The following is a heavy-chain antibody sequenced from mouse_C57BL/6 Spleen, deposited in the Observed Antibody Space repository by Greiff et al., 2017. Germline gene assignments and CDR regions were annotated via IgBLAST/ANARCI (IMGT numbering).Heavy chain of an antibody. CDR2: IYPGDGDT. D-gene: IGHD6-1*01. J-gene: IGHJ4*01. CDR3: AISDSAYAMDY. CDR1: GYAFSSSW. Sequence: QVQLQQSGPELVKPGASVKISCKASGYAFSSSWLNLVKQRPGKGLEWIGRIYPGDGDTNYNGKFKGKATLTADKSSSTAYMQHSRLTSDDSAVYFCAISDSAYAMDYWGQGTSVTVSS. V-gene: IGHV1-82*01.